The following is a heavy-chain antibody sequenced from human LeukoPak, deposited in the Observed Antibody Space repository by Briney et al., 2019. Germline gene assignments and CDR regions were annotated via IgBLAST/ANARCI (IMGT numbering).Heavy chain of an antibody. J-gene: IGHJ4*02. V-gene: IGHV1-18*01. Sequence: ASVKVSCKASGYTFINYGITWVRQAPGQGLEWMGWISPYNGNTKYLQKLQGRVTMTTDTSTSTAYMEVRNLRSDDTAVYYCAREESIGSYQFLHDYWGQGTLVTVSS. D-gene: IGHD1-26*01. CDR2: ISPYNGNT. CDR3: AREESIGSYQFLHDY. CDR1: GYTFINYG.